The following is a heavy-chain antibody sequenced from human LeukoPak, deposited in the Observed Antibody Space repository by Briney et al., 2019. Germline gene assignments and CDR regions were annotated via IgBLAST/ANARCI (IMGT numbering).Heavy chain of an antibody. V-gene: IGHV4-39*01. J-gene: IGHJ4*02. Sequence: PSETLSLTCTVSGGSISSSSYYWGWIRQPPGKGLEWIGSIYYSGSTYYNPSLKSRVTISVDTSKNQFSLKLSSVTAADMAVYYCARAGIAARPSYSIDYWGQGTLVTVSS. CDR2: IYYSGST. CDR1: GGSISSSSYY. CDR3: ARAGIAARPSYSIDY. D-gene: IGHD6-6*01.